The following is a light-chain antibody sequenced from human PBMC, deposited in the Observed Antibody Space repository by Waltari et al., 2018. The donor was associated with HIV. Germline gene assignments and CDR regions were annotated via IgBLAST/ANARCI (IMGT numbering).Light chain of an antibody. CDR3: SSVTSSSCWV. Sequence: QSALTQPASVSGSPGQSITISCSGTSTDIGGYIYVSWYQQHPGKAPKLVIYEVANRPSGIFNRLSGSKSGNTASLTISGLQTEDEADYYCSSVTSSSCWVFGGGTKLTVL. CDR1: STDIGGYIY. CDR2: EVA. V-gene: IGLV2-14*01. J-gene: IGLJ3*02.